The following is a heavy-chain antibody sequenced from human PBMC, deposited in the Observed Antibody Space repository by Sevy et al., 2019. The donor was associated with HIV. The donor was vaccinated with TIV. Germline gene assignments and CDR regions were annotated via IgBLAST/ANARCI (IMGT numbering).Heavy chain of an antibody. Sequence: ASVKVSCKASGYTFTDYEINWVRQASGQGLEWMGGVIPNRGQTAYAPKFQGRVTMTTSTSTGTAYMELSGLRSEDTATYYFATLVSCGGACYYLHYWGQGTLVTVSS. D-gene: IGHD2-21*02. V-gene: IGHV1-8*01. CDR1: GYTFTDYE. CDR2: VIPNRGQT. CDR3: ATLVSCGGACYYLHY. J-gene: IGHJ4*02.